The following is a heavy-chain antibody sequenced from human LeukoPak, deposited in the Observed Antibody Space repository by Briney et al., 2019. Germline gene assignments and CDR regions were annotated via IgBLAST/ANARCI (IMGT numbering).Heavy chain of an antibody. D-gene: IGHD2-2*01. CDR2: ISYVGSNK. J-gene: IGHJ4*02. Sequence: GGSWRLSFEAPGSTFSSYAMHGVGQAQARGRDWVAVISYVGSNKYYADSVKGRFTISRDNSQYTLYLQMNSLRAEDTAVYYCARSRAKYCSSTSCYMFDYWGQGTLVTVSS. CDR1: GSTFSSYA. CDR3: ARSRAKYCSSTSCYMFDY. V-gene: IGHV3-30-3*01.